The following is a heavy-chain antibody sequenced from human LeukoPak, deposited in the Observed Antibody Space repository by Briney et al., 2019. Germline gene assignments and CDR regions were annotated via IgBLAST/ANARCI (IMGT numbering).Heavy chain of an antibody. CDR3: ASGSGYSYSLSDY. CDR1: GGSISGYY. CDR2: IYFSGST. V-gene: IGHV4-59*12. J-gene: IGHJ4*02. Sequence: SETLSLTCTVSGGSISGYYWAWIRQPPGKGLEWIGYIYFSGSTNYNPSLKSRVTISVDKSKNQFSLKLSSVTAADTAVYYCASGSGYSYSLSDYWGQGTLVTVSS. D-gene: IGHD5-18*01.